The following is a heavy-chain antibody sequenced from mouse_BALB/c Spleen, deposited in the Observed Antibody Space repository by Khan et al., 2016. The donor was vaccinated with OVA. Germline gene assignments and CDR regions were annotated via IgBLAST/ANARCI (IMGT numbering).Heavy chain of an antibody. D-gene: IGHD2-2*01. CDR3: ARVYNAYDEAYWYFDV. Sequence: EVELVEPGGGLVQPGGSLKLSCAASGITFSGYGMSWVRQTPDKRLELVATINSNGGTSYYPDSVKGRFTISRDNAKHTLHLQMSSLKSEDTDMSYCARVYNAYDEAYWYFDVWGAGTTVTVSS. CDR2: INSNGGTS. V-gene: IGHV5-6-3*01. CDR1: GITFSGYG. J-gene: IGHJ1*01.